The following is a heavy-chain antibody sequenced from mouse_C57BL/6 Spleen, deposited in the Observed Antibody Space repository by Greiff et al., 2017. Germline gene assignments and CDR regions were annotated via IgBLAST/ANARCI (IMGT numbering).Heavy chain of an antibody. J-gene: IGHJ1*03. Sequence: QVQLKESGAELVKPGASVKISCKASGYAFSSYWMNWVKQRPGKGLEWIGQIYPGDGDTNYNGKFKGKATLTADKSSSTAYMQLSSLTSEDSAVYFCARGDTTAYWYFEVWGTGTPVTVSS. D-gene: IGHD1-2*01. CDR2: IYPGDGDT. V-gene: IGHV1-80*01. CDR1: GYAFSSYW. CDR3: ARGDTTAYWYFEV.